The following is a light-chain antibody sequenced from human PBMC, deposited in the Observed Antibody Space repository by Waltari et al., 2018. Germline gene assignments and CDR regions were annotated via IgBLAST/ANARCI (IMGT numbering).Light chain of an antibody. J-gene: IGKJ1*01. V-gene: IGKV3-20*01. CDR1: QSVNTY. CDR2: AAS. Sequence: EIVLTQSPGTLSLSPGERATVSCRASQSVNTYLAWYQQKPGQATRLLIYAASTRAAGIADRFIGSGSGTDFSLTIRRLEAEDFAVYYCQHHVRLPATFGQGTKVEIK. CDR3: QHHVRLPAT.